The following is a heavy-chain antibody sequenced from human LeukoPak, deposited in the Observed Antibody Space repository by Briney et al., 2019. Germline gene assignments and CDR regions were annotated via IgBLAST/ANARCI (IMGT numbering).Heavy chain of an antibody. D-gene: IGHD1-7*01. CDR3: AKDGYGNYTDAFDI. CDR1: GFTFSSYA. J-gene: IGHJ3*02. Sequence: GGSLRLSCAASGFTFSSYAMSWVRQAPGKGLEWVSTISGSGGSTYYADSVKGRFTISRDHCKNTLYLQMNSLRAEDTAVYYCAKDGYGNYTDAFDIWGQGTMVTVSA. CDR2: ISGSGGST. V-gene: IGHV3-23*01.